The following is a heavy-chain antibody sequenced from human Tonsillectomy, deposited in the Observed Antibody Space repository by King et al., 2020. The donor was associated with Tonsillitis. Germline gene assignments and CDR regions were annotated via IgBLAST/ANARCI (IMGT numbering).Heavy chain of an antibody. Sequence: VQLVQSGSEVRKPGASVKVSCTASGYTFTTYAIHWVRQAPGQRLEWMGWINTDNGNTKYSRKFQDRVTITRDTSASTVYMELSSLTSEDTAVYYCARDPRLEDSSGYHIVFDYWGQGTLVTVSS. CDR2: INTDNGNT. V-gene: IGHV1-3*04. CDR1: GYTFTTYA. J-gene: IGHJ4*02. CDR3: ARDPRLEDSSGYHIVFDY. D-gene: IGHD3-22*01.